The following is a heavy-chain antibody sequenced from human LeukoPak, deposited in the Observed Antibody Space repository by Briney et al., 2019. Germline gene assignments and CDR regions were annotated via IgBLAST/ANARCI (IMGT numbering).Heavy chain of an antibody. J-gene: IGHJ4*02. D-gene: IGHD5-18*01. V-gene: IGHV3-66*01. Sequence: GGSLRLSCAASGFTVSSNYMSWVRQAPGKGLEWVSVIYSCGSTYYADSVKGRFTISRDNSKNTLYLQMNSLRAEDTAVYYCAGIQLWSPFDYWGQGTLVTVSS. CDR2: IYSCGST. CDR3: AGIQLWSPFDY. CDR1: GFTVSSNY.